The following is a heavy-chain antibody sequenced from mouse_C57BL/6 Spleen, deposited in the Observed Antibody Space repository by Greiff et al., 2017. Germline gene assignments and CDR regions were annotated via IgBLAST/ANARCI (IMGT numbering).Heavy chain of an antibody. CDR2: INLYNGGT. D-gene: IGHD1-1*01. CDR3: ARHYGSSYGDY. CDR1: GYTFTDYY. J-gene: IGHJ2*01. Sequence: VHVKQSGPVLVKPGASVKMSCKASGYTFTDYYMNWVKQSHGKSLEWIGVINLYNGGTSDNQKFKGKATLTVDKSSSSAYMELNRLKYEDAAVFYCARHYGSSYGDYWGQGTTLTVA. V-gene: IGHV1-19*01.